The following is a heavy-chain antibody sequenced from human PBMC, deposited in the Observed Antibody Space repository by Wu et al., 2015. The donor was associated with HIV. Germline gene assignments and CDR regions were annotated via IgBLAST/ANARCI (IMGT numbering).Heavy chain of an antibody. Sequence: QVQLVQSGAEVKKPGASVKVSCKASGYMFTNYDISWVRQAPGQGLEWMGGILPTFGTADYAQKFRDRVTITADVSTSTAYMELSSLRSEDTAVYYCARDRYTSSQYGMDVWGQGTTVTVSS. V-gene: IGHV1-69*01. CDR2: ILPTFGTA. CDR3: ARDRYTSSQYGMDV. D-gene: IGHD2-2*01. J-gene: IGHJ6*02. CDR1: GYMFTNYD.